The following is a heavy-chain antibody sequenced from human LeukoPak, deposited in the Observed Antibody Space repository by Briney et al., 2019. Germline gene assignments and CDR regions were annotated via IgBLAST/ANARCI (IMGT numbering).Heavy chain of an antibody. CDR3: ARGERGRDGYNDY. J-gene: IGHJ4*02. CDR2: IYHSGSS. Sequence: PSETLSLTCTVSGGSISSYYWSWIRQPPGKGLEWIGYIYHSGSSNHNPSLKSRVTISVDTSKNQFSLKLSSVTAADTAVYYCARGERGRDGYNDYWGQGTLVTVSS. CDR1: GGSISSYY. V-gene: IGHV4-59*01. D-gene: IGHD5-24*01.